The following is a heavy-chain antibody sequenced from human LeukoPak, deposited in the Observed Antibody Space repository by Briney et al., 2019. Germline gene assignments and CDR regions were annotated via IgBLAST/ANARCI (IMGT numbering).Heavy chain of an antibody. V-gene: IGHV1-46*01. D-gene: IGHD3-22*01. J-gene: IGHJ4*01. Sequence: ASVKVSCKASGYTFTSYYMHWVRQAPGQGLEWMGIINPSGGSTSYAQKFQGRVTMTRDTSTSTVYMELSSLRSEDTAVYYCARQRKYYYDSRGYYDYGGQGTLVTVSS. CDR2: INPSGGST. CDR3: ARQRKYYYDSRGYYDY. CDR1: GYTFTSYY.